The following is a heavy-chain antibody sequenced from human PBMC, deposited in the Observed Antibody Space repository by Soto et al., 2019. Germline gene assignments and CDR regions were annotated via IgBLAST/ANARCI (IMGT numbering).Heavy chain of an antibody. D-gene: IGHD2-8*02. CDR3: ARELVTQQYSWFDP. V-gene: IGHV4-30-2*01. CDR1: GGSISRGGYY. CDR2: IYHSGNS. J-gene: IGHJ5*02. Sequence: QLQASGSGLVKPSQTLSLTCAVSGGSISRGGYYWSWIRQTPGQGLEWIGYIYHSGNSYYNPSLKSRVTISVDRAKNLFSLKLRSVTAADTAVYFCARELVTQQYSWFDPWGQGALVTVSS.